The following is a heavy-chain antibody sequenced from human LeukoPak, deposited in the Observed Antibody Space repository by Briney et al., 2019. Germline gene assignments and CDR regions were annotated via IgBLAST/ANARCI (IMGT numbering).Heavy chain of an antibody. CDR3: ARVNSYGFFPDY. Sequence: TGGSLRLSCAASGFTFSSYAMSWVRQAPGKGLEWVSAISGSGGSTYYADSVKGRFTISRDNAKNSLYLQMNSLRAEDTALYYCARVNSYGFFPDYWGQGTLVTVSS. V-gene: IGHV3-23*01. CDR1: GFTFSSYA. CDR2: ISGSGGST. D-gene: IGHD5-18*01. J-gene: IGHJ4*02.